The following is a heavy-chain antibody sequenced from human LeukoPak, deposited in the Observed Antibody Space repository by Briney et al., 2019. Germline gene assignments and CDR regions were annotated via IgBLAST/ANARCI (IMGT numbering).Heavy chain of an antibody. J-gene: IGHJ4*02. CDR2: ISHDGII. D-gene: IGHD2-21*01. V-gene: IGHV3-74*01. CDR1: GFTFSSYV. CDR3: ARHIPFDC. Sequence: PGGSLRLSCETAGFTFSSYVMHWVRRTPGKGLVWVSRISHDGIISYADSVKGRFTISRDNAKNSLYLQMDSLRAEDTAVYYCARHIPFDCWGQGTLVTVSS.